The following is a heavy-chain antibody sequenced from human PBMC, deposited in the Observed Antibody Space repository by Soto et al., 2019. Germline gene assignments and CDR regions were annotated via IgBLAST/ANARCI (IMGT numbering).Heavy chain of an antibody. V-gene: IGHV3-7*03. D-gene: IGHD5-18*01. CDR2: IKQDGSEK. CDR1: GSTFSSYW. Sequence: PGGSLRLSCAASGSTFSSYWMIWVRQAPGKGLEWVANIKQDGSEKYYVDSVKGRFTISRDNAKNSLYLQMNSLRAEDTAVYYCARDGRGYSYGLDYWGQGTLVTVSS. J-gene: IGHJ4*02. CDR3: ARDGRGYSYGLDY.